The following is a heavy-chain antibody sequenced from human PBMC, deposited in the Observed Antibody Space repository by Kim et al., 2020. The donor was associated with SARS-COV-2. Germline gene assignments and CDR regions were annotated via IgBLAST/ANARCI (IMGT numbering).Heavy chain of an antibody. CDR2: IYYSGST. D-gene: IGHD1-7*01. Sequence: SETLSLTCTVSGGSISSGGYYWSWIRQHPGKGLEWIGYIYYSGSTYYNPSLKSRVTISVDTSKNQFSLKLSSVTAADTAVYYCARELELRSCFDPWGQGTLVTVSS. CDR3: ARELELRSCFDP. V-gene: IGHV4-31*03. CDR1: GGSISSGGYY. J-gene: IGHJ5*02.